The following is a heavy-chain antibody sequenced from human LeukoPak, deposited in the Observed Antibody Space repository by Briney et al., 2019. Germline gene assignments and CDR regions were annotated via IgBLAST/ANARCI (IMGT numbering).Heavy chain of an antibody. J-gene: IGHJ4*02. D-gene: IGHD6-6*01. CDR3: ARYVFSYSSSPFETK. CDR2: MSYSGST. V-gene: IGHV4-31*11. CDR1: GGXISSGGYY. Sequence: SQTLSLTCAVSGGXISSGGYYWAWIRQHPGRGLEWLGDMSYSGSTYYNPSLKSRVTISVDTSKNQVSLNLTSVTAADTAVYYCARYVFSYSSSPFETKWGQGTLVTVSS.